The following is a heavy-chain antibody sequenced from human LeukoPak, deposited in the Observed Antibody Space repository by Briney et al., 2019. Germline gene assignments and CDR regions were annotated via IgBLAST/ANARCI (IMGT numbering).Heavy chain of an antibody. V-gene: IGHV4-34*01. Sequence: PSETLSLTCAVYGGSFSGYYWSWIRQPPGKGLEWIGEINHSGSTSYNPSLKSRVTISVDTSENQFSLKLSSVTAADTAVYYCARGSGRLQYYYYYYMDVWGKGATVTVSS. CDR3: ARGSGRLQYYYYYYMDV. CDR2: INHSGST. J-gene: IGHJ6*03. D-gene: IGHD4-11*01. CDR1: GGSFSGYY.